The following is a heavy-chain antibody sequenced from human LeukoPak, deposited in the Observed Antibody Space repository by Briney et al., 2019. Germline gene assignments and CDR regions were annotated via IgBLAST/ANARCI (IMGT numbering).Heavy chain of an antibody. CDR3: TTVGDRGRYYYYMDV. V-gene: IGHV3-15*01. D-gene: IGHD3-16*01. Sequence: KPGGSLRLSCTVSGFTVSSNSMSWVRQAPGKGLEWVGRIKSKTDGGTTDYAAPVKGRFTISRDDSRNTLSLQMNNLKTEDTAVYYCTTVGDRGRYYYYMDVWGKGTTVTVSS. CDR2: IKSKTDGGTT. J-gene: IGHJ6*03. CDR1: GFTVSSNS.